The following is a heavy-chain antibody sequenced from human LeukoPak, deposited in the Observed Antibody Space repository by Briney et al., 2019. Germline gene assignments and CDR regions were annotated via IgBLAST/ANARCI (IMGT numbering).Heavy chain of an antibody. J-gene: IGHJ4*02. V-gene: IGHV3-23*01. CDR2: ISGSAGST. CDR3: AKDLNGLHAIDY. CDR1: GFTFSSFV. D-gene: IGHD2-8*01. Sequence: GGSLRLSCAASGFTFSSFVMNWVRQAPGKELQWVSSISGSAGSTNYADSVKGRLTISRDNSKNTLYLQMNSLRAEDTAVYYCAKDLNGLHAIDYWGQGTLVTVSS.